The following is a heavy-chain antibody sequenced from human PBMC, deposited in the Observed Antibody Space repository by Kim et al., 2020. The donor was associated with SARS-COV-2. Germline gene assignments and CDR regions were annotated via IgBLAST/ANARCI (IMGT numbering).Heavy chain of an antibody. Sequence: SETLSLTCAVSGGSISSSNWWSWVRQPPGKGLEWIGEIYHSGSTNYNPSLKSRVTISVDKSKNQFSLKLSSVTAADTAVYYCARGVRLYSSGSLVSGMDVWGQGTTVTVSS. D-gene: IGHD6-19*01. CDR1: GGSISSSNW. CDR3: ARGVRLYSSGSLVSGMDV. J-gene: IGHJ6*02. CDR2: IYHSGST. V-gene: IGHV4-4*02.